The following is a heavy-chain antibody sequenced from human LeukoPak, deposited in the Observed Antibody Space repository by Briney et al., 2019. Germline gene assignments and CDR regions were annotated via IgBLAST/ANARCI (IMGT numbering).Heavy chain of an antibody. CDR3: ARGRELPPLYYFDY. D-gene: IGHD1-26*01. CDR2: MNPNTGDT. J-gene: IGHJ4*02. V-gene: IGHV1-8*03. Sequence: ASVKVSCKASGYTFTTYDINWVRQATGLGLEWMGWMNPNTGDTGYAQNFQGRVTITRNTSTSTVYMELSSLRSEDTAVYYCARGRELPPLYYFDYWGQGTLVTVSS. CDR1: GYTFTTYD.